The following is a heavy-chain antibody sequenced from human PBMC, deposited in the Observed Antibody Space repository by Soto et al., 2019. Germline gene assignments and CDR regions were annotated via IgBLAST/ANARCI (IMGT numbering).Heavy chain of an antibody. V-gene: IGHV3-23*01. CDR2: ISGSGVST. Sequence: GGSLRLSCAASGFTFSSYSISWVRQAPWKGLEWVSAISGSGVSTYYADSVKGRFTISRDNSKNTLYLQMNSLRAEDTAVYYCAKDPATFRLMGATTDYSGQGTLVTVYS. CDR3: AKDPATFRLMGATTDY. J-gene: IGHJ4*02. D-gene: IGHD1-26*01. CDR1: GFTFSSYS.